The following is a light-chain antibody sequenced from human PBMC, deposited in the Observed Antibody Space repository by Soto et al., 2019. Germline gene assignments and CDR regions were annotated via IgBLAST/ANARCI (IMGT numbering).Light chain of an antibody. V-gene: IGLV2-23*01. J-gene: IGLJ1*01. CDR3: ASNAGSTTNV. CDR1: STDVGTYNY. CDR2: EGY. Sequence: QSVLTQPASVSGSPGQSVTLSCTGTSTDVGTYNYVSWYQQHPGKAPKPIIYEGYTRPSGVPNRFSGSKSGNTASLTISGFRVGKEADYCGASNAGSTTNVFGTGTKVTVL.